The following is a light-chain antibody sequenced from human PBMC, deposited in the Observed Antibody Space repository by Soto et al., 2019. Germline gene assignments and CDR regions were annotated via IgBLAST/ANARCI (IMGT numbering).Light chain of an antibody. Sequence: QSVLTQPPSASGSPGQSVAISCAGTSSDVGAYNYVSWYQQHPGKPPKLMISEVNKRPSGVPDRFSGSKSGNTASLTVSGLQAEDEADYYCSSFAASPVFGGGTKVTVL. CDR1: SSDVGAYNY. V-gene: IGLV2-8*01. CDR3: SSFAASPV. J-gene: IGLJ3*02. CDR2: EVN.